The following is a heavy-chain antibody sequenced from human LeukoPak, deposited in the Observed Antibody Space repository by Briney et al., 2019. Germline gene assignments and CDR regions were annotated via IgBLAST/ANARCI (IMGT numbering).Heavy chain of an antibody. D-gene: IGHD6-13*01. Sequence: ASVKVSCKASGYRFIGYYIHWVRQAPGQGLEWMGWINPKTGATKYAQKFQGRVTMTRDTSTSTVYMELSSLRSEDTAVYYCARGSSSWYWFDPWGQGTLVTVSS. CDR3: ARGSSSWYWFDP. CDR2: INPKTGAT. J-gene: IGHJ5*02. CDR1: GYRFIGYY. V-gene: IGHV1-2*02.